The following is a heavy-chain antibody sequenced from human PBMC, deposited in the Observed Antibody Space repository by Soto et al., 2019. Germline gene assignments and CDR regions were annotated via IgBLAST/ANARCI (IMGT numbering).Heavy chain of an antibody. D-gene: IGHD5-18*01. CDR3: ARLRGFSYGSIDS. Sequence: QPQLQESGPGLVKPSETLSLTCTVSGGSISNSGYYWGWIRQTPGKGLECIGSIYYSGSTYYNPSLKSRVTISVDTSKNQFSLKLSSVTAADTAVYYCARLRGFSYGSIDSWGQGTLVTVSS. J-gene: IGHJ4*02. CDR1: GGSISNSGYY. CDR2: IYYSGST. V-gene: IGHV4-39*01.